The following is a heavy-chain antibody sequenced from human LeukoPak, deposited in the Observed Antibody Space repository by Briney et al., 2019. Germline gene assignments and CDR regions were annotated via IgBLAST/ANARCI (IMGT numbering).Heavy chain of an antibody. CDR1: GGSFSGYY. Sequence: SEILSLTCAVYGGSFSGYYWSWIRQPPGKGLEWIGEINHSGSTNYNPSLKSRVTISVDTSKNQFSLKLSSVTAADTAVYYCARQNQYWGQGTLVTVSS. CDR2: INHSGST. J-gene: IGHJ4*02. V-gene: IGHV4-34*01. CDR3: ARQNQY. D-gene: IGHD2/OR15-2a*01.